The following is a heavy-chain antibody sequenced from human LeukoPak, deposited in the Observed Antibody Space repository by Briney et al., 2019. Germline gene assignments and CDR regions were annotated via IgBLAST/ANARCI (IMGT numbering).Heavy chain of an antibody. Sequence: NSSETLSLTCTVSGGSISSSSYYWGWIRQPPGKGLEWIGSIYYSGSTYYNPSLKSRVTISVDTSKNQFSLKLSSVTAADTAVYYCARAGYSSGWTDYWGQGTLVTVSS. J-gene: IGHJ4*02. CDR2: IYYSGST. CDR1: GGSISSSSYY. CDR3: ARAGYSSGWTDY. V-gene: IGHV4-39*07. D-gene: IGHD6-19*01.